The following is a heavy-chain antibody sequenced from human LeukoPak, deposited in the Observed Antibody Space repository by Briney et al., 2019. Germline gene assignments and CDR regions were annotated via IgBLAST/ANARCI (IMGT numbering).Heavy chain of an antibody. CDR3: ACPRAPLMT. V-gene: IGHV3-7*01. CDR2: IKQDGSAK. Sequence: GGSLRLSCAASGFTFSSHWMSWVRQAPGKGLEWAANIKQDGSAKYYVDSVRGRFTISRDNAKTSLYLQMNSLRAEDTAVYYCACPRAPLMTRGQGTLVTVSS. D-gene: IGHD3-16*01. CDR1: GFTFSSHW. J-gene: IGHJ4*02.